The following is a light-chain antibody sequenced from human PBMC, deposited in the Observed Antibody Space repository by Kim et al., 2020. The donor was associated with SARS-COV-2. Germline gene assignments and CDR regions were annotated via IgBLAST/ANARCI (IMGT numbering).Light chain of an antibody. Sequence: SPGERAALSCRASRSVSSKYLAWYQQKPGQAPRRLIYGASSRATGIPDRFSGSGSGTDFTLTITRLEPEDFAVYYCQQYSSSPATFGQGTKVDIK. CDR2: GAS. CDR3: QQYSSSPAT. V-gene: IGKV3-20*01. J-gene: IGKJ1*01. CDR1: RSVSSKY.